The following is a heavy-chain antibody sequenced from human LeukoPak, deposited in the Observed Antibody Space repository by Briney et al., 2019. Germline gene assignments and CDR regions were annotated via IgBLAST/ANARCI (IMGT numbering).Heavy chain of an antibody. CDR2: IRYDGSNK. D-gene: IGHD3-10*01. CDR3: AKDRRPALKWFGELLSQDP. CDR1: GFTFSSYG. Sequence: GGPLRLSCAASGFTFSSYGMHWVRQAPGKGLEWVAFIRYDGSNKYYADSVRGRFTISRHNSKNTLYLQMNSLRAEDTAVYYCAKDRRPALKWFGELLSQDPWGQGTLVTVSS. V-gene: IGHV3-30*02. J-gene: IGHJ5*02.